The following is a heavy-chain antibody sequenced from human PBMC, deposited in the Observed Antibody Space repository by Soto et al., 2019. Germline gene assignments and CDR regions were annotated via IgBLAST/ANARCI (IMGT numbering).Heavy chain of an antibody. CDR1: GFTFSNYY. D-gene: IGHD6-19*01. CDR3: ARSYSSGWEFDY. Sequence: GGSLRLSCGASGFTFSNYYMSWIRQAPGKGLEWVSYISSTGRTIYYADSVKGRFTVSRDNAQNSLSLKLNSLRVEDTAVYYCARSYSSGWEFDYWGQGTQVTAPQ. CDR2: ISSTGRTI. J-gene: IGHJ4*02. V-gene: IGHV3-11*01.